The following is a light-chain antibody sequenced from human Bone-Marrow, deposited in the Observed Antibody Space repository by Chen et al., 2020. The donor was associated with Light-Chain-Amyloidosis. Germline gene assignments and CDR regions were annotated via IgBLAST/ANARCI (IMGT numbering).Light chain of an antibody. CDR3: QQYGSSPYT. J-gene: IGKJ2*01. CDR2: GAS. V-gene: IGKV3-20*01. Sequence: EIVLTQSPAPLSLSPGERATLSCWASQTISSNYLAWYQQKPGQAPRLVIFGASSRAGGIPARFGGSGSGTDFTLTISRLEPEDFAVYYCQQYGSSPYTFGQGTKLEIK. CDR1: QTISSNY.